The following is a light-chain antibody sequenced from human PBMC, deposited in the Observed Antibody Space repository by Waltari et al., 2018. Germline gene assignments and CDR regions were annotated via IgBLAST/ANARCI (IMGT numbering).Light chain of an antibody. J-gene: IGLJ3*02. CDR1: RSDVGAYHF. CDR2: EVS. V-gene: IGLV2-8*01. CDR3: SAYTGRSWV. Sequence: QSALPQPPSASGSPGQPVPISRTGTRSDVGAYHFVSWYQQHPGKAPKLMLFEVSDRPSGVPDRFSGSKSGNTASLTVSGLQVDDEADYYCSAYTGRSWVFGGGTKLTVL.